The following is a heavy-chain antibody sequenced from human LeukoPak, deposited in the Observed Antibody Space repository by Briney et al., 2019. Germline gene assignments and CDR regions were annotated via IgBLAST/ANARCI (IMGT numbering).Heavy chain of an antibody. CDR3: ARVTMMHDKIDY. V-gene: IGHV4-61*02. D-gene: IGHD3-22*01. CDR2: IYTSGST. J-gene: IGHJ4*02. Sequence: PSETLSLTCTVSGGSISSGSYYWSWIRQPAGRGLEWIGRIYTSGSTNYNPSLKSRVTISVDTSKNQFSLKLSSVTAADTAVYYCARVTMMHDKIDYWGQGTLVTVSS. CDR1: GGSISSGSYY.